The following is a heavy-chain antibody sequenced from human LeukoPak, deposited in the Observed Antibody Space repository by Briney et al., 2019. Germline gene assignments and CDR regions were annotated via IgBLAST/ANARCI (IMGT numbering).Heavy chain of an antibody. V-gene: IGHV3-7*01. D-gene: IGHD6-6*01. Sequence: GGSLRLSCATSGFSFNNCWMSWVRQAPGKGLEWVANIKQDGSEKHYVDSVKGRFTISRDNAKNTLYLQMNSLRAEDTAVYYCASLFLCYGCSSSSDSFNIWGQGTMVTVSS. CDR3: ASLFLCYGCSSSSDSFNI. CDR2: IKQDGSEK. CDR1: GFSFNNCW. J-gene: IGHJ3*02.